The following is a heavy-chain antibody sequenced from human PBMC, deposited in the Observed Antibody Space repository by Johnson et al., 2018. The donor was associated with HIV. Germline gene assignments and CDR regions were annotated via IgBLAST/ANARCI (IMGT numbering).Heavy chain of an antibody. J-gene: IGHJ3*02. CDR1: GFTFSDYY. D-gene: IGHD5-18*01. CDR2: ISYDGSNK. V-gene: IGHV3-30*03. CDR3: ARVRGYSYGAHAFDI. Sequence: QMLLVESGGGLVKPGGSLRLSSAASGFTFSDYYMSWIRQAPGKGLEWVAVISYDGSNKYYADSVKGRFTISRDNSKNTLYLQMNSLRAEDTAVYYCARVRGYSYGAHAFDIWGQGTMVTVSS.